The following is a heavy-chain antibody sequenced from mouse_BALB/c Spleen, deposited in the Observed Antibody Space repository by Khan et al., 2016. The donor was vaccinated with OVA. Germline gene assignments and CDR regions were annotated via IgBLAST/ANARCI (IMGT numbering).Heavy chain of an antibody. CDR2: IWGGGST. J-gene: IGHJ4*01. CDR3: AKGVWAHYYTLDY. V-gene: IGHV2-6-5*01. CDR1: GFSLSDYG. Sequence: QVQLKESGPGLVAPSQNLSITCTVSGFSLSDYGVSWIRQTPGKGLEWLGVIWGGGSTYYNSALRSRLSISKDNSKSQVFLKMTSLQSDDSAMFYCAKGVWAHYYTLDYWGLGTSVTVSS.